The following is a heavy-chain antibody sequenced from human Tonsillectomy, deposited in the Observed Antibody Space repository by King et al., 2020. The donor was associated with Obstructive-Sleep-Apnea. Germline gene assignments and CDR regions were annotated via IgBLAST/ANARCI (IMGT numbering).Heavy chain of an antibody. J-gene: IGHJ5*02. CDR3: ARDRPAAIDSWFDP. D-gene: IGHD2-2*01. CDR1: GYSISSGYY. CDR2: IYHSGST. V-gene: IGHV4-38-2*02. Sequence: QLQESGPGLVKPSETLSLTCTVSGYSISSGYYWGWIRQPPGKGLEWIGSIYHSGSTYYNPSLKSRVTISVDTSKNQFSLKLSSVTAADTAVYYCARDRPAAIDSWFDPWGQGTLVTVSS.